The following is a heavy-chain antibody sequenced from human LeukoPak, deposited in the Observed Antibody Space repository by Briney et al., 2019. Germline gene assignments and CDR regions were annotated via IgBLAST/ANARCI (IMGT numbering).Heavy chain of an antibody. CDR1: GGSFSRYY. CDR3: ARGATTSETGYFDF. CDR2: IDHRGDI. V-gene: IGHV4-34*01. D-gene: IGHD1-1*01. Sequence: SETLSLTCAVYGGSFSRYYWSWIRQSPGKGLEWIAEIDHRGDINYNPSVKSRVTISVDTSKNQFSLKVRSLSAADTAVYYCARGATTSETGYFDFWGQGTLVTVSS. J-gene: IGHJ4*03.